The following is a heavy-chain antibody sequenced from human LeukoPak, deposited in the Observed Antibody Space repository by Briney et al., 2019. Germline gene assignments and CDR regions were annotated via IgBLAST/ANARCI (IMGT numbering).Heavy chain of an antibody. CDR3: TRDGTVVRGLPRRARTFYGMDV. Sequence: GGSLRLSSAASGFTFSNYDMHWVRQATGKGLEWVSGIDTAGDTYYPGSVKGRFTISRENAKNSLYLQVNSLRAEDTAVYYCTRDGTVVRGLPRRARTFYGMDVWGQGTTVTVSS. V-gene: IGHV3-13*01. CDR1: GFTFSNYD. J-gene: IGHJ6*02. CDR2: IDTAGDT. D-gene: IGHD3-10*01.